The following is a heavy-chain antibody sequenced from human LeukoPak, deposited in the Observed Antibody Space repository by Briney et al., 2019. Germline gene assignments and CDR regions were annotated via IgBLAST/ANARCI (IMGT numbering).Heavy chain of an antibody. CDR3: ARDEARYSSGYYPNWFDP. V-gene: IGHV3-23*01. J-gene: IGHJ5*02. CDR1: EFTFSSYA. CDR2: ITVSGGTT. Sequence: PGGSLRLSCAASEFTFSSYAMQWVRQAPGKGLEWVSGITVSGGTTYYTDSVKGRFTISRDNSKNTLYLQMNSLRAEDTAVYYCARDEARYSSGYYPNWFDPWGQGTLVTVSS. D-gene: IGHD3-22*01.